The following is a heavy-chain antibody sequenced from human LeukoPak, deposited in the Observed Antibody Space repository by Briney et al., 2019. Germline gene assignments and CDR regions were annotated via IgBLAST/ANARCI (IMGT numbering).Heavy chain of an antibody. J-gene: IGHJ5*02. CDR1: GGSISSYY. CDR3: ARARMWGSYNWFDP. D-gene: IGHD2-21*01. V-gene: IGHV4-59*01. Sequence: PSETLSLTCTVSGGSISSYYWSWIRQPPGKGLEWIGYIYYSGSTNYNPSLKSRVTISVDTSKNQFSLKLSSVTAADTAVYYCARARMWGSYNWFDPWGQGTLVTVSS. CDR2: IYYSGST.